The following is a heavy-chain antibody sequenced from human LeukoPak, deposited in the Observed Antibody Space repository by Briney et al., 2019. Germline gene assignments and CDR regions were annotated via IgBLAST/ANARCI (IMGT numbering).Heavy chain of an antibody. D-gene: IGHD6-19*01. Sequence: GSLRLSCAASGFTFSSYAMTWVRQPPGKGLEWIGSIYYSGSTYYNPSLKSRVTISVDTSKNQFSLKLSSVTAADTAVYYCARHQAVAFDYWGQGTLVTVSS. CDR2: IYYSGST. CDR1: GFTFSSYA. V-gene: IGHV4-39*01. CDR3: ARHQAVAFDY. J-gene: IGHJ4*02.